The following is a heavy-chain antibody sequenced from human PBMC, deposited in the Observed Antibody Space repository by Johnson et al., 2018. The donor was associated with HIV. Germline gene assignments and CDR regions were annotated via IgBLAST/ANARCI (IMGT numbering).Heavy chain of an antibody. Sequence: VQLVESGGGVVRPGGSLRLSCAASGFTFDDYGMSWVRQAPGKGLEWVSVINWNGGSTGYADSVKGRFTISRDNAKNILYLQMNSLRAEDTATYYCARLPSGYNRDTFNIWGQGTMVTVSS. CDR1: GFTFDDYG. D-gene: IGHD5-18*01. CDR2: INWNGGST. J-gene: IGHJ3*02. V-gene: IGHV3-20*04. CDR3: ARLPSGYNRDTFNI.